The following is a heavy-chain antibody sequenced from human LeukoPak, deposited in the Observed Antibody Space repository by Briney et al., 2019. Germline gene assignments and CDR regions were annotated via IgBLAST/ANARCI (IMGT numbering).Heavy chain of an antibody. CDR2: IYTSGRT. J-gene: IGHJ4*02. V-gene: IGHV4-4*07. CDR1: GASVSSYY. CDR3: ARSEYGDYGSPIGY. D-gene: IGHD4-17*01. Sequence: PSETLSLTCTVSGASVSSYYWNWVRQAAGKGLEWIGRIYTSGRTNYHPSLKSRVTMSVDTSKNHFFLKVTSVTAADTAVYYCARSEYGDYGSPIGYWGQGTLVTVSS.